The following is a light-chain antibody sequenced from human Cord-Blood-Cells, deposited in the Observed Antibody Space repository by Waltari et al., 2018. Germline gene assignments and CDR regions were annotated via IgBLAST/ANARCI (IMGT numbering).Light chain of an antibody. Sequence: DIQMTQTPSTLSASVGDRVTITCQASPSISSRWAWYQQKPGKASKLLIYKASSFESGVPSRFSGSGSGTEFTLTISSLQPNEFATDYCKQYNSYSAFVQGTKVEIK. CDR2: KAS. J-gene: IGKJ1*01. CDR3: KQYNSYSA. CDR1: PSISSR. V-gene: IGKV1-5*03.